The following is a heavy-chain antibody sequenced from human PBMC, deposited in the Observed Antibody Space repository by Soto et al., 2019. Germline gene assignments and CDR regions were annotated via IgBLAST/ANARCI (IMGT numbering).Heavy chain of an antibody. J-gene: IGHJ6*02. CDR2: INAANGDT. V-gene: IGHV1-3*01. Sequence: QVQLVQSGAEVKKPGASVQVSCKASGYTFTSYALHWVRQARGERPEGMGWINAANGDTKYSKKFQGRVTITRDTSASTGYMELSSLRSEDTAVYYCGRSVVGATGEILYNAMDVWGQGTTVTVSS. D-gene: IGHD1-26*01. CDR3: GRSVVGATGEILYNAMDV. CDR1: GYTFTSYA.